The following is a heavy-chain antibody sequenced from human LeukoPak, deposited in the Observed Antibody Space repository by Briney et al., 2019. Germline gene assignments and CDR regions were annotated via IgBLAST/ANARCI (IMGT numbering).Heavy chain of an antibody. CDR1: GGSINSAYHY. V-gene: IGHV4-30-2*01. J-gene: IGHJ4*02. D-gene: IGHD3-10*01. CDR3: ARDRGMVRGEVLDY. Sequence: SETLSLTCTVSGGSINSAYHYWSWIRQPPGKGLEWIGYIYHSGNAYYNPSLKSRVTISLDRSKNQFSLKLSSVTAADTAVYYCARDRGMVRGEVLDYWGQGTLVTVSS. CDR2: IYHSGNA.